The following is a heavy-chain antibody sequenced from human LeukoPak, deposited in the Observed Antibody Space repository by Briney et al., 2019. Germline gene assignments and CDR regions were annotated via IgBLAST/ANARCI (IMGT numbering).Heavy chain of an antibody. J-gene: IGHJ4*02. D-gene: IGHD6-13*01. CDR2: ISAYNGNT. Sequence: GASVKVSCKASGYTFTSYGISWVRQAPGQGLEWMGWISAYNGNTNYAQKLQGRVTMTTDTSTSTAYMELRSLRSDDTAVYYCARDAPFRPSSPARVWGQGTLVTVSS. CDR3: ARDAPFRPSSPARV. V-gene: IGHV1-18*01. CDR1: GYTFTSYG.